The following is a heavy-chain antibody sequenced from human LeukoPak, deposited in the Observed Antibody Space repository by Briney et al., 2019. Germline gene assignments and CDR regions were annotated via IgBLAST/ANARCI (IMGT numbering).Heavy chain of an antibody. Sequence: GGSLRLSCAASGFTFSSYSMNWVRQAPGKGLEWVSYISRSSSTIYYADSVKGRFTISRDNAKNSLYLQMNSLRAEDTAVYYCARGVFWSGLSDYWGQGTLVTVSS. V-gene: IGHV3-48*01. CDR2: ISRSSSTI. CDR1: GFTFSSYS. CDR3: ARGVFWSGLSDY. J-gene: IGHJ4*02. D-gene: IGHD3-3*01.